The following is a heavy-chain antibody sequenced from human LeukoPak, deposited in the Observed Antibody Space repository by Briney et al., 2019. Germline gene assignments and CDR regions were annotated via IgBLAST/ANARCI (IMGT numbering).Heavy chain of an antibody. CDR3: ARFPLGTSGSYFDL. V-gene: IGHV1-2*02. CDR1: GYVFTNYY. J-gene: IGHJ2*01. D-gene: IGHD7-27*01. CDR2: INPNNGDT. Sequence: GASVKVSCNASGYVFTNYYIYWLRKAPGQGIECLGWINPNNGDTKSAQKFQGRVTMTGDTSISTAFLDLTGLTFDDTAVYHCARFPLGTSGSYFDLWGRGTLVTVSS.